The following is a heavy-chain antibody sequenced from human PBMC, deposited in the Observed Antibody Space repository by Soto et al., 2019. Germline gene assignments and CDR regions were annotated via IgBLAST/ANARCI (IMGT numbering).Heavy chain of an antibody. CDR1: GGSISSGGYY. CDR2: IYYSGST. D-gene: IGHD2-21*02. V-gene: IGHV4-31*03. J-gene: IGHJ3*02. CDR3: ARPGGDELDAFDI. Sequence: QVQLQESGPGLVKPSQTLSLTCTVSGGSISSGGYYWSWNRQHPGKGLEWIGYIYYSGSTYYNPSLKSRVTISVDTSKNQFSLKLSSVTAADTAVYYCARPGGDELDAFDIWGQGTMVTVSS.